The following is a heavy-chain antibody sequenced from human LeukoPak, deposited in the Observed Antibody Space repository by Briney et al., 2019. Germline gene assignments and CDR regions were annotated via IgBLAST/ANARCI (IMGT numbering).Heavy chain of an antibody. CDR1: GLTFSDYY. J-gene: IGHJ4*02. D-gene: IGHD3-22*01. Sequence: GGSLRLSCAASGLTFSDYYMTWIRQAPGKGLEWVSSISGSGTTIYSADSVRGRFTVSRDNAKNSLFLHMNSLRAEDTAVYYCASTPYDRDDYWGQGTLVTVSS. CDR3: ASTPYDRDDY. CDR2: ISGSGTTI. V-gene: IGHV3-11*04.